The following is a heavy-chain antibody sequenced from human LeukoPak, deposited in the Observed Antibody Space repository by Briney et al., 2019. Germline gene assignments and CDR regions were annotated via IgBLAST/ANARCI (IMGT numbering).Heavy chain of an antibody. CDR3: AREYSSGWSTGGAFDI. CDR2: INHSGST. J-gene: IGHJ3*02. Sequence: SETLSLTCAVYGGSFSGYYWSWIRQPPGKGLEWIGEINHSGSTNYNPSLKGRVTISVDTSKNQFSLELSSVTAADTAVYYCAREYSSGWSTGGAFDIWGQGTMVTVSS. D-gene: IGHD6-19*01. CDR1: GGSFSGYY. V-gene: IGHV4-34*01.